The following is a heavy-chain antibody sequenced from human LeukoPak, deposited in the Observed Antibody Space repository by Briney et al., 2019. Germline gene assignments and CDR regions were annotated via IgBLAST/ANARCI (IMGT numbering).Heavy chain of an antibody. J-gene: IGHJ4*02. Sequence: SETLSLTCTVSGGSISSYCWSWIRQPPGKGLEWIGYIYYSGSTNYNPSLKSRVTISVDTSKNQFSLKLSSVTAADTAVYYCARHPPTRDSSGYYSGYWGQGTLVTVSS. D-gene: IGHD3-22*01. CDR2: IYYSGST. CDR1: GGSISSYC. V-gene: IGHV4-59*08. CDR3: ARHPPTRDSSGYYSGY.